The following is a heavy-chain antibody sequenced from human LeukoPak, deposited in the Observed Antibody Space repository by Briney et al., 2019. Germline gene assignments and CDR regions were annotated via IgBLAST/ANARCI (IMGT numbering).Heavy chain of an antibody. CDR3: ARGLRSFYGAMIVVAPFDY. J-gene: IGHJ4*02. Sequence: PSDTLSPTCAVYGGSFSGSCWSWIRQPPRNGLEWIGVINHRVSTNYNPSLKSRVTISVDTSKNQFSLKLSSVTAADTAVYYCARGLRSFYGAMIVVAPFDYWGQGTLVTVSS. D-gene: IGHD3-22*01. CDR1: GGSFSGSC. CDR2: INHRVST. V-gene: IGHV4-34*01.